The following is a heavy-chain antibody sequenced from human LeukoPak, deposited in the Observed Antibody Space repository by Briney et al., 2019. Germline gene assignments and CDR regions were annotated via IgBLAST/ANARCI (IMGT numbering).Heavy chain of an antibody. CDR3: ARLELD. D-gene: IGHD2/OR15-2a*01. CDR2: IYYTGST. CDR1: GGSISSSRYF. V-gene: IGHV4-39*01. Sequence: SETLSLACTVSGGSISSSRYFWGWIRQPPGKGLEWIGSIYYTGSTYYNPSLKSRVTISVDTSKNQLSLKLNSVTAADTAIYYCARLELDWGQGTLVTVSS. J-gene: IGHJ4*02.